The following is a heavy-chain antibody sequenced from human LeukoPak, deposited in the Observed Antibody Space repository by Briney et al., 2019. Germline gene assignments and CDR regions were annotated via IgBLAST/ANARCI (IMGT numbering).Heavy chain of an antibody. CDR2: IYYSGST. CDR1: GGSISSSSYY. Sequence: SETLSLTCTVSGGSISSSSYYWGWIRQPPGKGLEWIGSIYYSGSTYYNPSLKSRVTISVDTSKNQFSLKLSSVTAADTAVYYCASQEGLLWFGESYSTRFDYWGQGTLVTVSS. D-gene: IGHD3-10*01. J-gene: IGHJ4*02. V-gene: IGHV4-39*01. CDR3: ASQEGLLWFGESYSTRFDY.